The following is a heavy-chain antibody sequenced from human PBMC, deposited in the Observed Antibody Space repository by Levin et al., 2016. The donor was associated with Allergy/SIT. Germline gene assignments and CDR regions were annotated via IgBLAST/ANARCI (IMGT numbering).Heavy chain of an antibody. CDR3: AKDHSPYSSGWYTEADY. D-gene: IGHD6-19*01. CDR1: GFTFSSYW. J-gene: IGHJ4*02. Sequence: GESLKISCAASGFTFSSYWMSWVRQAPGKGLEWVANIKQDGSEKYYVDSVKGRFTISRDNSKNTLYLQMNSLRAEDTAVYYCAKDHSPYSSGWYTEADYWGQGTLVTVSS. V-gene: IGHV3-7*01. CDR2: IKQDGSEK.